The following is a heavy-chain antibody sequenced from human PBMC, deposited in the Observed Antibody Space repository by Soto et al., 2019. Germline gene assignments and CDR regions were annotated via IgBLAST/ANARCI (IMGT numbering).Heavy chain of an antibody. Sequence: XETLSLTCTVSGYSISSYYWSWIRQPPGKGLEWIGYIYYSGSTNYNPSLKSRVTISVDTSKNQFSLKLSSVTAADTAVYYCARVYRSYYYYGMDVWGQGTTVTVSS. CDR2: IYYSGST. CDR3: ARVYRSYYYYGMDV. J-gene: IGHJ6*02. CDR1: GYSISSYY. D-gene: IGHD4-4*01. V-gene: IGHV4-59*01.